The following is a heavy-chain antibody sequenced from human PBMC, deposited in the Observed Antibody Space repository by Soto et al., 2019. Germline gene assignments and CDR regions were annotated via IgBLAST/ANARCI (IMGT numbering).Heavy chain of an antibody. CDR3: ARELVPPYAPTNYYCMDV. CDR2: ISSSGSTI. V-gene: IGHV3-48*03. J-gene: IGHJ6*02. CDR1: GFTFSSYE. Sequence: VQLVESGGGLVQPGGALRLSCAASGFTFSSYEMNWGRPAPGKGLEWVSYISSSGSTINYADSVKGLFTISRDNAKNSLYLQMNSLRAEDTAVYYCARELVPPYAPTNYYCMDVWGQGTTVTVSS. D-gene: IGHD2-2*01.